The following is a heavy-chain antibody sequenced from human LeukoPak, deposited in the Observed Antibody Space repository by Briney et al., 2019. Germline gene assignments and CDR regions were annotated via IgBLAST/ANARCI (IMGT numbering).Heavy chain of an antibody. CDR3: ASRGFLEWLLWDY. Sequence: PSETLSLTCTVSGGSISSYYWSWIRQPPGKGLEWIGYIYYSGSTNYNPSLKSRVTISVDTSKNQFSLKLSSVTAADTAVYYCASRGFLEWLLWDYWGQGTLVTVSS. D-gene: IGHD3-3*01. J-gene: IGHJ4*02. CDR1: GGSISSYY. CDR2: IYYSGST. V-gene: IGHV4-59*08.